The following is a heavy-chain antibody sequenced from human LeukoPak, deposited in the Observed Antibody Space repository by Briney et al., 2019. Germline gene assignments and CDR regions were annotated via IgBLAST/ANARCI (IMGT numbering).Heavy chain of an antibody. Sequence: GGPLRLSCAASGFTVSSNYMSWVRQAPGKGLEWVSVIYSGGSTYYADSVKGRFTISRHNSKNTLYLQMNSLRAEDTAVYYCARTPNGYSYGYYFDYWGQGTLVTVSS. CDR3: ARTPNGYSYGYYFDY. CDR2: IYSGGST. CDR1: GFTVSSNY. J-gene: IGHJ4*02. D-gene: IGHD5-18*01. V-gene: IGHV3-53*04.